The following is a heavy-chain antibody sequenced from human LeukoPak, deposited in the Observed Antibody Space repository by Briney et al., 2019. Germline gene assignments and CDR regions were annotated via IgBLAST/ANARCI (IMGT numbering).Heavy chain of an antibody. CDR3: ARGLRYFDWYTRKTNWFDP. CDR1: GGSFSGYY. J-gene: IGHJ5*02. D-gene: IGHD3-9*01. Sequence: SETPSLTCAVYGGSFSGYYWSWIRQPPGKGLEWIGEINHSGSTNYNPSLKSRVTISVDTSKNQFSLKLSSVTAADTAVYYCARGLRYFDWYTRKTNWFDPWGQGTLVTVSS. CDR2: INHSGST. V-gene: IGHV4-34*01.